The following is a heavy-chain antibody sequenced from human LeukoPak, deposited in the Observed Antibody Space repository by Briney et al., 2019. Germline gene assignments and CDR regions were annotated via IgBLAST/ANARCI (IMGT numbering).Heavy chain of an antibody. CDR1: GFTFSHYG. CDR2: IWYDGSNK. V-gene: IGHV3-33*01. J-gene: IGHJ1*01. Sequence: GGSLSLSCTASGFTFSHYGMHWVRQAPGKGLEWVAIIWYDGSNKYYGDSVKSRFTISRDNSKNTVYLQMNSLRGDDTAMYYCARDYGTTPGFSKGDFHYWGQGAPVSVSS. CDR3: ARDYGTTPGFSKGDFHY. D-gene: IGHD2/OR15-2a*01.